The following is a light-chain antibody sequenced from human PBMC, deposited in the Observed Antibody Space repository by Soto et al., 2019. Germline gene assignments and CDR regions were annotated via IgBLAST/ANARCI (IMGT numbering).Light chain of an antibody. Sequence: DIVVTQSPLSLPVTPGEPASISCRSTQSLLHSDGYNYLDRYLQKPGQSPQLLIFLGSNRASGVPDRFSGSGSDTDFTLKISRVEAEDVGVYYCMQALQTPWTFGQGTKVEI. CDR2: LGS. CDR3: MQALQTPWT. J-gene: IGKJ1*01. V-gene: IGKV2-28*01. CDR1: QSLLHSDGYNY.